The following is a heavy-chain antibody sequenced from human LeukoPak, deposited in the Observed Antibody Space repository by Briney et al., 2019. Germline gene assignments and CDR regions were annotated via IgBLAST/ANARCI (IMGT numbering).Heavy chain of an antibody. D-gene: IGHD1-26*01. J-gene: IGHJ3*02. CDR3: AKDGRDHAFDI. CDR1: GFTFSSYG. CDR2: IWYGGSNK. V-gene: IGHV3-30*02. Sequence: GGSLRLSCAASGFTFSSYGMHWVRQAPGKGLEWVAVIWYGGSNKYYADSVKGRFTISRDNSKNTLYLQMNSLRAEDTAVYYCAKDGRDHAFDIWGQGTMVTVSS.